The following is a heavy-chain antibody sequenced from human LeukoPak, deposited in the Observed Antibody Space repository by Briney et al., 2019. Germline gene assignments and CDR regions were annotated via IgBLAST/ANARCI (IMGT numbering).Heavy chain of an antibody. V-gene: IGHV3-30*02. CDR3: AKGRGDYDDFRLGY. J-gene: IGHJ4*02. CDR2: IPSDGSDN. CDR1: VFTFSTYG. Sequence: PGGSLRLSCAASVFTFSTYGFPWVRQAPGKGLEWVAFIPSDGSDNYYANSVKGRFTISRDNSKNALYLQMNSLRSEDTAVYYCAKGRGDYDDFRLGYWGQGTLVTVSS. D-gene: IGHD4-17*01.